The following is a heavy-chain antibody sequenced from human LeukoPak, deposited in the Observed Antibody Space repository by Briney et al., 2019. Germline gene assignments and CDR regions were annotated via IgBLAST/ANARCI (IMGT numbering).Heavy chain of an antibody. J-gene: IGHJ4*02. CDR3: ARATRIYSSGWYYSFDY. CDR1: GFTFSTYW. Sequence: GGSLRLSCAASGFTFSTYWMHWVRQAPGKGLVWVSHINVDGSGGTYADSVKGRFTISRDNAKNTLYLHMNSLRAEDTAVYYCARATRIYSSGWYYSFDYWGQGTLVTVSS. V-gene: IGHV3-74*01. CDR2: INVDGSGG. D-gene: IGHD6-19*01.